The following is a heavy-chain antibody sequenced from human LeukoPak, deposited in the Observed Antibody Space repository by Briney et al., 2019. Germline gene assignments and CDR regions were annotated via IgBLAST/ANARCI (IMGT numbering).Heavy chain of an antibody. V-gene: IGHV3-21*01. Sequence: GGSLRLSCAASGFTFSSYSMNWVRQAPGKGLEWVSSISSSSYIYYADSVKGRFTISRDNAKNSLYLQMNSLRAEDTAVYYCARSANPPLLWFGESDYWGQGTLVTVSS. J-gene: IGHJ4*02. D-gene: IGHD3-10*01. CDR1: GFTFSSYS. CDR2: ISSSSYI. CDR3: ARSANPPLLWFGESDY.